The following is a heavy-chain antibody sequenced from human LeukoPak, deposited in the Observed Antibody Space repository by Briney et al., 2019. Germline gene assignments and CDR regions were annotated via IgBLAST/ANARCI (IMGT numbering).Heavy chain of an antibody. CDR3: ARGGIDIVTVPVSNWFDP. D-gene: IGHD2/OR15-2a*01. J-gene: IGHJ5*02. CDR2: SSPYNGKT. CDR1: GYTFINYG. Sequence: GASVKVSCKASGYTFINYGITWVRQAPGQGLERMGWSSPYNGKTNYAQKLQGRVTMTTDTSTNTAYMELRSLRSDDTAVYYCARGGIDIVTVPVSNWFDPWGQGTLVTVSS. V-gene: IGHV1-18*01.